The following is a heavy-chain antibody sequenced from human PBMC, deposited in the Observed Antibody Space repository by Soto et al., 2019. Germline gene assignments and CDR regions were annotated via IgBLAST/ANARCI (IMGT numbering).Heavy chain of an antibody. D-gene: IGHD3-22*01. CDR1: GSTFSSYS. CDR3: ARPPNYYDSRGYYGY. CDR2: ISSSSSYI. J-gene: IGHJ4*02. Sequence: EVQLVESGGGLVKPGGSLRLSCAASGSTFSSYSMNWVRQAPGKGLEWVSSISSSSSYIYYADSVKGRFTISRDNAKNSLYLQMTSLRADDTAVYYCARPPNYYDSRGYYGYWGQGTLVTVSS. V-gene: IGHV3-21*01.